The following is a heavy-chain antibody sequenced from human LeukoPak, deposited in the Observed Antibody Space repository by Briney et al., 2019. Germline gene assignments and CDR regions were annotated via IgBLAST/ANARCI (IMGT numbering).Heavy chain of an antibody. CDR1: GYTFTSYG. D-gene: IGHD3-22*01. Sequence: ASVKVSCKASGYTFTSYGISWVRQAPGQGLEWMGWISAYNGNTDYAQKLQGRVTMTTDTSTSTAYMELRSLRSDDTAVYYCARGRHYYDSSGYSFQHWGQGTLVTVSS. CDR2: ISAYNGNT. V-gene: IGHV1-18*01. J-gene: IGHJ1*01. CDR3: ARGRHYYDSSGYSFQH.